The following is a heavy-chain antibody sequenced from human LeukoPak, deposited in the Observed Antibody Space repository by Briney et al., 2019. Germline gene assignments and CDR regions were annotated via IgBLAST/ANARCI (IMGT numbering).Heavy chain of an antibody. J-gene: IGHJ6*02. Sequence: ASVKVSCKASGYTFTSYDINWVRQATGQGLEWMGWMNPNSGNTGYAQKFLGRVTMTRNTSISTAYMELSSLRSEDTAVYYCARGYDSSGYFYYYYYGMDVWGQGTTVTVSS. CDR3: ARGYDSSGYFYYYYYGMDV. CDR2: MNPNSGNT. CDR1: GYTFTSYD. V-gene: IGHV1-8*01. D-gene: IGHD3-22*01.